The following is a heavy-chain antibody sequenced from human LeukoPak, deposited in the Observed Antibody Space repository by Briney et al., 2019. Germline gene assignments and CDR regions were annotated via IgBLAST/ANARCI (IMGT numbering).Heavy chain of an antibody. Sequence: GGSLRLSCAVSGFTVSSNYMSWVRQAPGKGLEWVSVIYSGGSTYFADSVKGRFTISRDNSKNTLYLQMNSLRAEDTAVYYCARDPLGNWFDPWGQGTLVTVSS. D-gene: IGHD6-13*01. J-gene: IGHJ5*02. CDR3: ARDPLGNWFDP. CDR2: IYSGGST. CDR1: GFTVSSNY. V-gene: IGHV3-53*05.